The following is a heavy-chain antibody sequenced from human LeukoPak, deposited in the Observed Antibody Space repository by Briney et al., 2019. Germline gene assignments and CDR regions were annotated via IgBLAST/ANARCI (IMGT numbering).Heavy chain of an antibody. D-gene: IGHD2-21*01. V-gene: IGHV1-18*01. CDR3: ARSILWGTTESSHVDP. Sequence: ASVKVSCKASGYTFTSYGISWVRQAPGQGLEWMGWISAYNGNTNYAQKLQGRVTMTTDTSTSTAYMELRSLRSDDTAVYYCARSILWGTTESSHVDPWGQGTLVTVSS. CDR1: GYTFTSYG. J-gene: IGHJ5*02. CDR2: ISAYNGNT.